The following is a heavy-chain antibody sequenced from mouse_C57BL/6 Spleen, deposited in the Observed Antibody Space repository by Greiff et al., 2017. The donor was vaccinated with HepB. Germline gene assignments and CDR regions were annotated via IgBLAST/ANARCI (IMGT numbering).Heavy chain of an antibody. J-gene: IGHJ1*03. CDR2: INPSTGGT. D-gene: IGHD2-3*01. Sequence: VQLQQSGPELVKPGASVKISCKASGYSFTGYYMNWVKQSPEKSLEWIGEINPSTGGTTYNQKFKAKATLTVDKSSSTAYMQLKSLTSEDSAVYYCATLIDDGYFWYFDVWGTGTTVTVSS. CDR1: GYSFTGYY. V-gene: IGHV1-42*01. CDR3: ATLIDDGYFWYFDV.